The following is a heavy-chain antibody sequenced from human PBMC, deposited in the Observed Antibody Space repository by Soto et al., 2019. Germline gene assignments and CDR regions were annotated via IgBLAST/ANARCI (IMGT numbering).Heavy chain of an antibody. CDR2: ISYDGTIK. V-gene: IGHV3-30-3*01. J-gene: IGHJ4*02. CDR1: GFALSVYA. D-gene: IGHD3-3*01. CDR3: ARGERSGYYDS. Sequence: QVQLVESGGGVVQPGRSLRLSCAASGFALSVYAMHWVRQAPGKGLEWVAVISYDGTIKHYMDSVKGRFTISRDNSKNRLFLQMNSLRPEETAVVYCARGERSGYYDSWGLGTLVTVSS.